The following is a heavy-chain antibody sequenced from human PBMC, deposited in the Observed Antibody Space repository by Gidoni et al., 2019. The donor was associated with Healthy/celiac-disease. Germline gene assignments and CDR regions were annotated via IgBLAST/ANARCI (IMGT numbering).Heavy chain of an antibody. Sequence: EVQLVASGGCLVQPGRSLRLSCAASGFTFDAYAMHWFRKAPGRGLEWVSGISWNSGSIGYADSVKGLFTISRDNAKNSLYLQMNSLRAEDTALYYCAKGDTFGGVIGAFDIWGQGTMVTVSS. CDR2: ISWNSGSI. CDR3: AKGDTFGGVIGAFDI. V-gene: IGHV3-9*01. J-gene: IGHJ3*02. D-gene: IGHD3-16*01. CDR1: GFTFDAYA.